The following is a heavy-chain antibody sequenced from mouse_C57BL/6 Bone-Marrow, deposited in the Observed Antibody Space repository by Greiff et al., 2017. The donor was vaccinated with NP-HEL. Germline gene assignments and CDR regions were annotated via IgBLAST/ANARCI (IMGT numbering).Heavy chain of an antibody. V-gene: IGHV12-3*01. CDR2: ITHSGET. Sequence: VQLQQSGPGLVKPSPSLFLTCSITGFPITSGYYWIWLRQSPGKPLECMGYITHSGETFYTPSFQSPLSITRETSKNPSFLQVNSVTTEDTATDYSAGDRLQFAYWGKGTLVTVSA. J-gene: IGHJ3*01. CDR3: AGDRLQFAY. CDR1: GFPITSGYY.